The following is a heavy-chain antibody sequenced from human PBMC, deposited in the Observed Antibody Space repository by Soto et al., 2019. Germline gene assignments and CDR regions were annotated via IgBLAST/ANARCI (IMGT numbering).Heavy chain of an antibody. CDR3: ARDQRRPQGYYYGMDV. CDR1: GFTVSSNY. J-gene: IGHJ6*02. CDR2: IYSGGST. Sequence: PWGSLRLSCAASGFTVSSNYMSWVRQARGKGLEWVSVIYSGGSTYYADSVKGRFTISRDNSKNTLYLHMNSLRAEDTAVYYCARDQRRPQGYYYGMDVWGQGTTVTVSS. V-gene: IGHV3-53*01.